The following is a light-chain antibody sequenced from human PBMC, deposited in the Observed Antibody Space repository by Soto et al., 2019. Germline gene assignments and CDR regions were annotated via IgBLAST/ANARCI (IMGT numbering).Light chain of an antibody. V-gene: IGKV3-15*01. J-gene: IGKJ1*01. CDR3: QHYNNWPRT. Sequence: EIVMTQSPATLSVSPGERAILSCSASQSVSSNLAWYQQKPCQAPRLLIYGASTRATCIPARFSGSGSGTEFTLTISSLHSEDFAVSYCQHYNNWPRTFGQGTKVEIK. CDR1: QSVSSN. CDR2: GAS.